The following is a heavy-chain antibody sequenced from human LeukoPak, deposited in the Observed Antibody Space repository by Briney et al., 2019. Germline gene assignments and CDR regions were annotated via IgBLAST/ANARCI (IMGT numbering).Heavy chain of an antibody. CDR1: GFTFSSYS. CDR2: ISNDGSNK. V-gene: IGHV3-30*18. Sequence: GGSLRLSCAASGFTFSSYSMNWVRQAPGKGLEWVAVISNDGSNKYYADSVKGRFTISRDNSKNTLYLQMNSLRPEDTAVYYCAKGDYWGQGTLVTVSS. CDR3: AKGDY. J-gene: IGHJ4*02.